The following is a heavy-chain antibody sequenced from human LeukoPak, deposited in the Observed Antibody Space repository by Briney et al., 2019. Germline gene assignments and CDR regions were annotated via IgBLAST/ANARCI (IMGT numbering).Heavy chain of an antibody. J-gene: IGHJ4*02. CDR1: GGSISSYY. CDR2: IYYNGNT. CDR3: ARGRGYCSSTSCAAFDY. D-gene: IGHD2-2*01. V-gene: IGHV4-59*01. Sequence: SETLSLTCTVSGGSISSYYWSWIRQPPGKGLEWIGYIYYNGNTNYNPSVKRRVTISVDTSKKQFSLKLSSVIAAETAVYYCARGRGYCSSTSCAAFDYWGQGTLVTVSS.